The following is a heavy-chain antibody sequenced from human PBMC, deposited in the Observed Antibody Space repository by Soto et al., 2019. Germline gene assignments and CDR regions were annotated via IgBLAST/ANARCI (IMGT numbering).Heavy chain of an antibody. V-gene: IGHV4-31*03. CDR3: ARDAQRVTDNWFDP. J-gene: IGHJ5*02. Sequence: QVQLQESGPGLVKPSQTLSLTCTVSGGSISSGGYYWSWIRQHPGKGLEWIGYIYYSGSTSYNPSLKSRVTISVDTSKNQFSLKLSSVTAADTAVYYCARDAQRVTDNWFDPWGQGTLVTVSS. D-gene: IGHD5-18*01. CDR2: IYYSGST. CDR1: GGSISSGGYY.